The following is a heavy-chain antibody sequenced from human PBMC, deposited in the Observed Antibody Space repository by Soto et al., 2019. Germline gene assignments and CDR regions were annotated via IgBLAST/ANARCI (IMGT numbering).Heavy chain of an antibody. CDR2: IWYDGSNK. CDR1: GFTFSSYG. V-gene: IGHV3-33*06. J-gene: IGHJ4*02. D-gene: IGHD6-6*01. CDR3: AKDDGYSSSSVSFDY. Sequence: QVQLVESGGGVVQPGRSLRLSCAASGFTFSSYGMHWVRQAPGKGLEWVAVIWYDGSNKYYADSVKGRFTISRDNSKNTLYLQMNSLRAEDTAVYYCAKDDGYSSSSVSFDYWGQGTLVTVSS.